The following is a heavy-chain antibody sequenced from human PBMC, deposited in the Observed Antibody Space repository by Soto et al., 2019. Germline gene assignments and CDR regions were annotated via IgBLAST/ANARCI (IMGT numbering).Heavy chain of an antibody. Sequence: VQLVESGGGSVEPGGSLRLSCTTAGFTFADAWMNWIRQTPGMGPEWVGRIKSKSNGETTDYAAAVKGRFTISRDDAERTGYLEMASRKTEDTGVYDCASPERRAPAAKGYGGQGVLVTVSS. D-gene: IGHD1-1*01. V-gene: IGHV3-15*07. J-gene: IGHJ4*02. CDR3: ASPERRAPAAKGY. CDR1: GFTFADAW. CDR2: IKSKSNGETT.